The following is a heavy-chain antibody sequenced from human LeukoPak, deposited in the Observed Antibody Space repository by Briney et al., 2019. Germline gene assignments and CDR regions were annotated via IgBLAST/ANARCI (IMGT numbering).Heavy chain of an antibody. CDR2: ISGTGGNT. V-gene: IGHV3-23*01. CDR1: GFSFSNYA. D-gene: IGHD6-19*01. J-gene: IGHJ5*01. CDR3: ARDAGSAWISWFDS. Sequence: GGSLRLSCAVSGFSFSNYAMSWVRQFPGKGLEWVSGISGTGGNTYYADSVKGRFTISRDNSKGTVNLQMNSLTSEGTAVYYCARDAGSAWISWFDSWGQGSLVAVSS.